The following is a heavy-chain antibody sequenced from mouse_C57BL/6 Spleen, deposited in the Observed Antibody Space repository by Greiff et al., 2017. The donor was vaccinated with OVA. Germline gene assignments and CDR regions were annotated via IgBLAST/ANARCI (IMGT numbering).Heavy chain of an antibody. V-gene: IGHV3-1*01. CDR1: GYSITSGYD. J-gene: IGHJ3*01. CDR2: ISYSGST. Sequence: EVKLLESGPGMVKPSQSLSLTCTVTGYSITSGYDWHWIRHFPGNKLEWMGYISYSGSTNYNPSLKSRISITHDTSKNHFFLKLNSVTTEDTATYYCATPGDYDYAWFAYWGQGTLVTVSA. CDR3: ATPGDYDYAWFAY. D-gene: IGHD2-4*01.